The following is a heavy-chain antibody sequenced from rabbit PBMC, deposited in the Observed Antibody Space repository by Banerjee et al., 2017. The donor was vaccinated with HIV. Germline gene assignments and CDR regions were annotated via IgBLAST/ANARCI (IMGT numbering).Heavy chain of an antibody. CDR2: IDVGKSGST. Sequence: QSLEESGGDLVKPGASLTLTCKASGLDFSSSYWICWVRQAPGKGLEWIACIDVGKSGSTYYASWAKGRFTISKTSPTTVTLQMTSLTAADTATYFCARDSAGREDFNLWGPGTLVTVS. CDR1: GLDFSSSYW. CDR3: ARDSAGREDFNL. J-gene: IGHJ4*01. V-gene: IGHV1S40*01. D-gene: IGHD4-2*01.